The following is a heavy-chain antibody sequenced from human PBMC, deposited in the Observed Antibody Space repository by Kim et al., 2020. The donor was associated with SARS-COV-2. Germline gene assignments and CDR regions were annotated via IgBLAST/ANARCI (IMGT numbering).Heavy chain of an antibody. Sequence: ASVKVSCKASGYTFTSYYMHWVRQAPGQGLEWMGIINPSGGSTSYAQKFQGRVTMTRDTSTSTVYMELSSLRSEDTAVYYCARAELGYCSSTSCPRSSPFQHWGQGTLVTVSS. CDR2: INPSGGST. CDR1: GYTFTSYY. V-gene: IGHV1-46*01. D-gene: IGHD2-2*01. J-gene: IGHJ1*01. CDR3: ARAELGYCSSTSCPRSSPFQH.